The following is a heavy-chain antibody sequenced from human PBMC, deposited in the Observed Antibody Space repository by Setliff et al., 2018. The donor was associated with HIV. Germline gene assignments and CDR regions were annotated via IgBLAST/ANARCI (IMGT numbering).Heavy chain of an antibody. D-gene: IGHD1-26*01. CDR1: GGSISSGNYY. V-gene: IGHV4-61*02. J-gene: IGHJ6*03. CDR2: INNNGST. Sequence: LSLTCTVSGGSISSGNYYWSWIRQPAGKRLDWIGRINNNGSTNYNPSLKSRVIMSLDTSKNQFSLRLSSMSAADTAVYYCARESGSAYYYYYMDVWGKGTTVTVSS. CDR3: ARESGSAYYYYYMDV.